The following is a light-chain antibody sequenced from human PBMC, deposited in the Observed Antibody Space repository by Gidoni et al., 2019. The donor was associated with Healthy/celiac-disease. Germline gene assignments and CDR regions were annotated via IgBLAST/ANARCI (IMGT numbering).Light chain of an antibody. CDR2: AAS. CDR3: QQSYSTLLT. V-gene: IGKV1-39*01. Sequence: DIHMTQSPSSLSASVGDRVTITCRASQSISSYLNWYQQKPGKAPKLLIYAASSLQSGVPSRFSGSGSGTDFTITISSLQPEDFATYYCQQSYSTLLTFXGXTKVEIK. CDR1: QSISSY. J-gene: IGKJ4*01.